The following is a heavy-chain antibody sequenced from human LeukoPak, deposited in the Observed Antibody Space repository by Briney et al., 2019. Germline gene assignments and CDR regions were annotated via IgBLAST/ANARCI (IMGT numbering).Heavy chain of an antibody. Sequence: SETLSLTCAVYGGSFSGYYWSWVRQPPRKGLEWIGEINHSGSTKYNPSLKSRVTISVDTSKNQFSLKVSSVTAADTAVYYCASRCGGNSDSCWFDPWGQGTLVTVSS. CDR3: ASRCGGNSDSCWFDP. D-gene: IGHD4-23*01. CDR1: GGSFSGYY. J-gene: IGHJ5*02. CDR2: INHSGST. V-gene: IGHV4-34*01.